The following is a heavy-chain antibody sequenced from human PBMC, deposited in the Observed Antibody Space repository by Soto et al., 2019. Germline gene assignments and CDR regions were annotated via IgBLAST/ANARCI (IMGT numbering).Heavy chain of an antibody. Sequence: PADTWSLTCTVSDGSRSIRSYYWGWIRDGKVTGLDWIRSNSYSGSTCYNPYLRSRVTISVETSKNQFSLKLSCVPAADTSVYYCARPSYLMDFWGQGTTVPVSS. CDR2: NSYSGST. CDR3: ARPSYLMDF. CDR1: DGSRSIRSYY. J-gene: IGHJ6*02. V-gene: IGHV4-39*01.